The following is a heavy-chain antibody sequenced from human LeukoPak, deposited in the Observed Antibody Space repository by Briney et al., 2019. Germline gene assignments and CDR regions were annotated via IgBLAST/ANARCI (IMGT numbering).Heavy chain of an antibody. CDR1: GINFRGYW. D-gene: IGHD5-12*01. CDR2: MKQDGSEK. V-gene: IGHV3-7*01. J-gene: IGHJ4*02. Sequence: GGSLRLSCAVSGINFRGYWMAWVRQAPGKGLEWVANMKQDGSEKYYVDSVKGRFTISSDNAKNSLYLEMNSLRVEDTAVYYCARDLGHTGYDLYDYWGQGTLVTVSS. CDR3: ARDLGHTGYDLYDY.